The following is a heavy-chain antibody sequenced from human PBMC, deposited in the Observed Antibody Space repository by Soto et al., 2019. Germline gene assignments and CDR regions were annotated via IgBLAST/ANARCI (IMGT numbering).Heavy chain of an antibody. Sequence: RSLTCTVSGXSISGYYWTWIRQPPGKGLEWVGSLFYGGTTDYNPSLKSRLTMSLDTSKNHFSLKLRSVTAEDTAVYYCARHRGPAPVYWGQGTLVTV. D-gene: IGHD3-10*01. CDR1: GXSISGYY. CDR3: ARHRGPAPVY. CDR2: LFYGGTT. J-gene: IGHJ4*02. V-gene: IGHV4-39*01.